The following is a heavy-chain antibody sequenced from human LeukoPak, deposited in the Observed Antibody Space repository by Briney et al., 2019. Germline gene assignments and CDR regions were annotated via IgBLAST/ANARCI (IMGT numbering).Heavy chain of an antibody. CDR1: GGTFSSYA. CDR2: IIPILGIA. CDR3: ARAAVAVPRGFDY. V-gene: IGHV1-69*04. Sequence: SVKVSCKASGGTFSSYAIGWVRQAPGQGLEWMGRIIPILGIANYAQKFQGRVTITADKSTSTAYMELSSLRSEDTAVYYCARAAVAVPRGFDYWGQGTLVTVSS. D-gene: IGHD6-19*01. J-gene: IGHJ4*02.